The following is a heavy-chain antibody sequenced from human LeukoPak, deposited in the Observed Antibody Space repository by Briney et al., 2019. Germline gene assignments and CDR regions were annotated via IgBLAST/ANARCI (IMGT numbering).Heavy chain of an antibody. CDR3: ARFRTWGDKAFDY. D-gene: IGHD2-21*02. V-gene: IGHV3-7*01. CDR1: GFSFSSYW. CDR2: IKQDGSEK. Sequence: PAGGSLRLSCAASGFSFSSYWMSWVRQAPGKGLEWVADIKQDGSEKYYVDSVKGRFTISRDNAKKSLYLQMNSLRAEDTAVYYRARFRTWGDKAFDYWGQGTLVTVSS. J-gene: IGHJ4*02.